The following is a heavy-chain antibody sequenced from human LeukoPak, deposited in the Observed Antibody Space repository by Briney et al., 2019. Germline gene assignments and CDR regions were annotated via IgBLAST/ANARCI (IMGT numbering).Heavy chain of an antibody. J-gene: IGHJ4*02. Sequence: PGGSLRLSCAASGFTFSDYYMSWIRQPPGKGLEWIGEINHSGSTNYNPSLKSRVTISVDTSKNQFSLKLSSVTAADTAVYYCARAYSTGWFYFDYWGQGTLVTVSS. CDR1: GFTFSDYY. CDR2: INHSGST. D-gene: IGHD6-19*01. CDR3: ARAYSTGWFYFDY. V-gene: IGHV4-34*01.